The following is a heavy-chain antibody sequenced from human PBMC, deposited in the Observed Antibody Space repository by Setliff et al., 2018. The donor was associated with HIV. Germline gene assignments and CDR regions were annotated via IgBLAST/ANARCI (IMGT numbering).Heavy chain of an antibody. CDR1: GGSISSYY. J-gene: IGHJ6*02. V-gene: IGHV4-4*07. D-gene: IGHD3-3*01. Sequence: SETLSLTCTVSGGSISSYYWSWIRQPAGKGLEWIGRIYSSGNTFYDPSLKSRVTISIDMSKNQFSLKLTSVAAADTAVYFCARVSVGGLLFPFYYYHYGMDVWGQGTTVTVSS. CDR3: ARVSVGGLLFPFYYYHYGMDV. CDR2: IYSSGNT.